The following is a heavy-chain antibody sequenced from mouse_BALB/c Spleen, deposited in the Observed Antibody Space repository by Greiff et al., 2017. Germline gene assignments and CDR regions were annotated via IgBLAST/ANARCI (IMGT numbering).Heavy chain of an antibody. V-gene: IGHV5-6*01. CDR1: GFTFSSYG. D-gene: IGHD2-14*01. CDR2: ISSGGSYT. J-gene: IGHJ2*01. Sequence: EVHLVESGGDLVKPGGSLKLSCAASGFTFSSYGMSWVRQTPDKRLEWVATISSGGSYTYYPDSVKGRFTISSDNAKNTLYLQMSSLKSEDTAMYYCARQGGRYEYYFDYWGQGTTLTVSS. CDR3: ARQGGRYEYYFDY.